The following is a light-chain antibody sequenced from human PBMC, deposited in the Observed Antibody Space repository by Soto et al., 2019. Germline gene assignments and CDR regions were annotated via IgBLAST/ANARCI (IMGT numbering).Light chain of an antibody. CDR3: CSYAGSAV. J-gene: IGLJ7*01. Sequence: QSALTQPASVSGSPGQSITISCTGTSSDVGSYNLVSWYQQHPGKAPKLMIYEGSKRPSGVSNRFSGSKSGNTASLTISGLQDEDDADYYCCSYAGSAVFGGGTQLTVL. V-gene: IGLV2-23*01. CDR1: SSDVGSYNL. CDR2: EGS.